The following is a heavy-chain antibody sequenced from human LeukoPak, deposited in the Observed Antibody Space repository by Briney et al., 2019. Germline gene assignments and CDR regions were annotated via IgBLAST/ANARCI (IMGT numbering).Heavy chain of an antibody. Sequence: GGSLRLSCAASGFTFSDYYMSWIRQAPGKGLEWVSYISSSGSTIYYVDSVKGRFTISRDNAKNSLYLQMNSLRAEDTAVYYCARDRDLNGYNNFDYWGQGTLVTVSS. CDR1: GFTFSDYY. D-gene: IGHD5-24*01. CDR2: ISSSGSTI. CDR3: ARDRDLNGYNNFDY. J-gene: IGHJ4*02. V-gene: IGHV3-11*01.